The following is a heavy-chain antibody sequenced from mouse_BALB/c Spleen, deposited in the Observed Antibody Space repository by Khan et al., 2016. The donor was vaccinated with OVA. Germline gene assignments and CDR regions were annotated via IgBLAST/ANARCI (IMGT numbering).Heavy chain of an antibody. CDR2: IFPGTGPT. J-gene: IGHJ3*01. Sequence: VQLQESEAGLVKPGASVKLSCKTSGYTFTTYWIQWIKQRPGQGLEWVGEIFPGTGPTYYNENFKGKATLTIEKSHTTAYMQLHRLTSEAYDVYFCASGYFGNYKFAYWGQGTLVTVSA. V-gene: IGHV1S132*01. CDR3: ASGYFGNYKFAY. CDR1: GYTFTTYW. D-gene: IGHD2-1*01.